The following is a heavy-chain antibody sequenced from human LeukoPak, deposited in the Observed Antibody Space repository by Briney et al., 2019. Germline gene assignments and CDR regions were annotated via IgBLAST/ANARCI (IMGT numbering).Heavy chain of an antibody. CDR2: IYYSGST. CDR3: ARGDCSGGSCYHGY. D-gene: IGHD2-15*01. V-gene: IGHV4-59*01. CDR1: GGSISSYY. J-gene: IGHJ4*02. Sequence: SETLSLTCTVSGGSISSYYWSWIRQPPGKGLEWIGYIYYSGSTNYNPSLKSRDTISVDTSKNQFSLKLSSVTAADTAVYYCARGDCSGGSCYHGYWGQGTLVTVSS.